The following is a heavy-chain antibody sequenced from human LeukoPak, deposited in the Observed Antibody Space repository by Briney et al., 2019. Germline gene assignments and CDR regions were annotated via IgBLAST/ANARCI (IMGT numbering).Heavy chain of an antibody. V-gene: IGHV3-30-3*01. CDR2: ISYDGSNK. J-gene: IGHJ6*02. CDR3: ASSHLPKEMDV. Sequence: PGGSLRLSCAASGFTFSSYAMHWVRQAPGKGLEWVAVISYDGSNKYYADSVKGRFTISRDNSKNTLYLQMNSLRAEDTAVYYCASSHLPKEMDVWGQGTTVTVSS. CDR1: GFTFSSYA.